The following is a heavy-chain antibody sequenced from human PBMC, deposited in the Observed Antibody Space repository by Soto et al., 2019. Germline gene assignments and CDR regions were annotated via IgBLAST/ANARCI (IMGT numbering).Heavy chain of an antibody. CDR1: GYTFTSYG. CDR3: ARSNSSSWYYYYYGMDV. CDR2: ISAYNGNT. Sequence: VASVKVSCKASGYTFTSYGISWVRQAPGQGLEWMGWISAYNGNTNYAQKLQGRVTMTTDTSTSTAYMELRSLRSDDTAVYYCARSNSSSWYYYYYGMDVWGQGTTVTVSS. V-gene: IGHV1-18*04. J-gene: IGHJ6*02. D-gene: IGHD6-13*01.